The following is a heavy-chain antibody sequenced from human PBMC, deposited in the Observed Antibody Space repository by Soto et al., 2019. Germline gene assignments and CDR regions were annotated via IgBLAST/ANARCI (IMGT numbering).Heavy chain of an antibody. D-gene: IGHD6-19*01. Sequence: DVRVWESGGGLVQPGGSLRLSREASGFTFSNCAMSWVRQAPGKGLEWVSGISGTGRTTFYTDSVKGRFTISRDNSKNTVYLQMNSLRDDDTAVYYCAKGNTSGWYFFDHWGQGSLVTVSS. CDR1: GFTFSNCA. CDR2: ISGTGRTT. V-gene: IGHV3-23*01. CDR3: AKGNTSGWYFFDH. J-gene: IGHJ4*02.